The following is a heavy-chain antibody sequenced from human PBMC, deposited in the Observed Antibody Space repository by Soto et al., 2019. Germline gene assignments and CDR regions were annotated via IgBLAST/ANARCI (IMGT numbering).Heavy chain of an antibody. CDR2: ISYDGGNK. CDR1: GFTFSTYA. D-gene: IGHD4-17*01. CDR3: ARKTARGYGDYFVY. J-gene: IGHJ4*02. V-gene: IGHV3-30-3*01. Sequence: QVQLVESGGGVVQPGRSLTLSCTASGFTFSTYAMHWVRQAPGKGLEWVALISYDGGNKYNADSVKGRFTISRDDSKNALYLQMTSLRAEDTAVYYCARKTARGYGDYFVYWGQGTLVTVSS.